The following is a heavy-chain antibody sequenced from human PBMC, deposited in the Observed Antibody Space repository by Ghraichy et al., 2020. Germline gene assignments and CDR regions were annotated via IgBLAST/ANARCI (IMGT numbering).Heavy chain of an antibody. CDR2: SSSSSSYI. CDR3: ARVASGSSALDY. J-gene: IGHJ4*02. Sequence: GGSLRLSCAASGFTFSSYSMNWVRQAPGKGLEWVSSSSSSSSYIYYADSVKGRFTISRDNAKNSLYLQMNSLRAEDTAVYYCARVASGSSALDYWGQGTLVTVSS. D-gene: IGHD1-26*01. CDR1: GFTFSSYS. V-gene: IGHV3-21*01.